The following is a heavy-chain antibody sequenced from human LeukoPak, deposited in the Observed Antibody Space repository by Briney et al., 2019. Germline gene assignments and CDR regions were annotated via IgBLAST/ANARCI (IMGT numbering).Heavy chain of an antibody. Sequence: GGSLRLSCTASGFTFSTYVMTWFRQAPGKGLEWVSVISGSGDSTYYADSVRGRFTISRDNSKNTLYLQMNSLRAEDTAVYYCATDPGTMIVVPWGQGTLVTVSS. J-gene: IGHJ4*02. CDR3: ATDPGTMIVVP. CDR1: GFTFSTYV. CDR2: ISGSGDST. D-gene: IGHD3-22*01. V-gene: IGHV3-23*01.